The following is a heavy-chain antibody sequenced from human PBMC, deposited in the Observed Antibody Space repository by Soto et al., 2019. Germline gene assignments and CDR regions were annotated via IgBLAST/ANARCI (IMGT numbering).Heavy chain of an antibody. J-gene: IGHJ6*02. CDR1: GYTLTELS. CDR2: FDPEDGET. Sequence: ASVKGSCKVSGYTLTELSMHWVRQAPGKGLEWMGGFDPEDGETIYAQKFQGRVTMTEDTSTDTAYMELSSLRSEDTAVYYCATDTTTTIRVFYYYGMDVWGQGTTVTVSS. V-gene: IGHV1-24*01. CDR3: ATDTTTTIRVFYYYGMDV. D-gene: IGHD5-12*01.